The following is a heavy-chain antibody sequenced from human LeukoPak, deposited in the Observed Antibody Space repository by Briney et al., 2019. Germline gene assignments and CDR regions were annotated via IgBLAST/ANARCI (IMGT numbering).Heavy chain of an antibody. Sequence: PGGSPRLSCAASGFTFSNYAMSWVRQAPGKGLEWVSSVSSSGVNTYYADSVKGRFTISRDNSRNTVYLQISSLRAEDTAVYYCAKRDRPCSGDCSAPYYFDYWGQGTLVTVSS. V-gene: IGHV3-23*01. J-gene: IGHJ4*02. D-gene: IGHD2-21*02. CDR3: AKRDRPCSGDCSAPYYFDY. CDR1: GFTFSNYA. CDR2: VSSSGVNT.